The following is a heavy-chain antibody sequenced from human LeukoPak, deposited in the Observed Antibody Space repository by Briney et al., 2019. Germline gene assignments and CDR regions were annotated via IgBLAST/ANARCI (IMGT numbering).Heavy chain of an antibody. CDR1: GGTFSSYA. V-gene: IGHV1-69*05. J-gene: IGHJ2*01. CDR2: IIPIFGTA. Sequence: SVKVSCKASGGTFSSYAISWVRQAPGQGLEWMGGIIPIFGTASYAQKFQGRVTITTDESTSTAYMELSSLRSEDTAVYYCARGSYSSGWYVGWYFDLWGRGTLVTVSS. D-gene: IGHD6-19*01. CDR3: ARGSYSSGWYVGWYFDL.